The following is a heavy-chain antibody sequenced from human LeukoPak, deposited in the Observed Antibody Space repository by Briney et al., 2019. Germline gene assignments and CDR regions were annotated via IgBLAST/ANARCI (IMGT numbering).Heavy chain of an antibody. V-gene: IGHV3-21*01. J-gene: IGHJ4*02. D-gene: IGHD6-13*01. CDR2: ISSSSSYI. CDR3: ARVGSAIGAAGIEHFDY. CDR1: GFTFSSYS. Sequence: GGSLRLSCAASGFTFSSYSMNWVRQAPGKGLEWVSSISSSSSYIYYADSVKGRFTISRDNAKNSLYLQMNSLRAEDTAVYYCARVGSAIGAAGIEHFDYWGQGTLVTVSS.